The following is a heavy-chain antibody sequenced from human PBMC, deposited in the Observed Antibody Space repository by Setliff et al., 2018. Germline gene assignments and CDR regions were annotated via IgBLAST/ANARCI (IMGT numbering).Heavy chain of an antibody. D-gene: IGHD5-12*01. V-gene: IGHV3-30*02. Sequence: GASLSLSCAASGFTFSSYGMHWVRQAPGKGLEWVAFIRYDGSNKYYADSVKGRFTISRDNSKNTLYLQMNSLRAEDTAVYYCAKVGYSGYYYYFDYWGQGTLVTVSS. CDR3: AKVGYSGYYYYFDY. CDR1: GFTFSSYG. CDR2: IRYDGSNK. J-gene: IGHJ4*02.